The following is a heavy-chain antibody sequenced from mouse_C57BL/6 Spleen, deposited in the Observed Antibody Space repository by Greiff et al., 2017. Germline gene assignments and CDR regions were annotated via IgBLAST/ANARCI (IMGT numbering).Heavy chain of an antibody. Sequence: VQLQQPGAELVKPGASVKVSCKASCYTFTSYWMHWVKQRPGQGLEWIGRIHPSDSDTNYNQKFKGKATLTVDKSSSTAYMQLSSLTSEDSAVYYCAIDPYSNYFAYWGQGTLVTVSA. CDR3: AIDPYSNYFAY. CDR1: CYTFTSYW. D-gene: IGHD2-5*01. V-gene: IGHV1-74*01. CDR2: IHPSDSDT. J-gene: IGHJ3*01.